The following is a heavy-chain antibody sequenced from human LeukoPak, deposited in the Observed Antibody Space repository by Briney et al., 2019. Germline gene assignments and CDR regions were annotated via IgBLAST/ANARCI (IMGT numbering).Heavy chain of an antibody. CDR3: AKDIGYSGYGRGAFDI. V-gene: IGHV3-9*01. D-gene: IGHD5-12*01. CDR1: GFTFDDYA. J-gene: IGHJ3*02. CDR2: ISWNSGSI. Sequence: GGSLRLSCAASGFTFDDYAMHWVRQAPGKGLEWVSGISWNSGSIGYADSVKGRFTISRDNAKNSLYPQMNSLRAEDTALYYCAKDIGYSGYGRGAFDIWGQGTMVTVSS.